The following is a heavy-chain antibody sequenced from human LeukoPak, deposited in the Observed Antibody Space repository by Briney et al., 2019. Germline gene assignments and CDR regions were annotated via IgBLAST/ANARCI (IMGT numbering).Heavy chain of an antibody. Sequence: ASVKVSCKASGYTFTSYGISWVRQAPGQGLEWMGWISADNGNTNYAQKLQGRVTLTTDTSTSTAYMELRSLRSDDTAVYYCARDCSSHHCYLYGWGQGTLVTVSS. CDR2: ISADNGNT. CDR3: ARDCSSHHCYLYG. CDR1: GYTFTSYG. V-gene: IGHV1-18*01. D-gene: IGHD2-21*02. J-gene: IGHJ4*02.